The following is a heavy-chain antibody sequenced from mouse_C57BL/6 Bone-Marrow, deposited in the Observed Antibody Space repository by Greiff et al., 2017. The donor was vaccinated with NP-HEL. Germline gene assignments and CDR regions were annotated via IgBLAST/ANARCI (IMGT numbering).Heavy chain of an antibody. CDR3: ARYYGSSYYFDY. V-gene: IGHV1-80*01. CDR1: GYAFSSYW. Sequence: VKLQESGAELVKPGASVKISCKASGYAFSSYWMNWVKQRPGKGLEWIGQIYPGDGDTNYNGKFKGKATLTADKSSSTAYMQLSSLTSEDSAVYCCARYYGSSYYFDYWGQGTTLTVSS. CDR2: IYPGDGDT. D-gene: IGHD1-1*01. J-gene: IGHJ2*01.